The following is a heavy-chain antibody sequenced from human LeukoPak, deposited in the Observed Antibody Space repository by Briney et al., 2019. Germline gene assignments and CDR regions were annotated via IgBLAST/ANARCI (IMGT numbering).Heavy chain of an antibody. CDR3: ARPCCRQMYDAFDI. Sequence: ASETLSLTCTVSGGSISDYSWSWIRQPPGKGLEWIGNIYYSGSANHNPSLKSRVTISRDTSKNQFSLKLTSVTTADTAVYYCARPCCRQMYDAFDIWGQGTMVTVSS. J-gene: IGHJ3*02. V-gene: IGHV4-59*01. CDR1: GGSISDYS. CDR2: IYYSGSA.